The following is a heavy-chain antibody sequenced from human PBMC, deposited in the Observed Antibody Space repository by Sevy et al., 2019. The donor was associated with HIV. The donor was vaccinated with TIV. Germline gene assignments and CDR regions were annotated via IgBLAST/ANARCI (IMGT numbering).Heavy chain of an antibody. V-gene: IGHV3-48*01. J-gene: IGHJ6*02. CDR3: ARPYPLYSSSGYYYYGMDV. Sequence: GGSLRLSCAASGFTFSSYSMNWVRQAPGKGLEWVSYISSSSSTIYYADSVKGRFTISRDNAKNSLYLQMNSLRAEDTAVYYCARPYPLYSSSGYYYYGMDVWGQGTTVTVSS. CDR1: GFTFSSYS. D-gene: IGHD6-6*01. CDR2: ISSSSSTI.